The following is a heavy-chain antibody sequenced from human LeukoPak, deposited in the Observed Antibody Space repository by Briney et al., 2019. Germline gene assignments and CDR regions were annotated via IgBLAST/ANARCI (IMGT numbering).Heavy chain of an antibody. Sequence: SETLSLTCIVSGGSISSGDYSWRWIRQHPGKGLEWIGYIYNSGSTYYNPSLKRRINISVDTSKNQFSLKLSSVTAADTAVYYCARAYDTRGTYGMDVWGQGTTVTVSS. J-gene: IGHJ6*02. D-gene: IGHD3-22*01. V-gene: IGHV4-31*03. CDR2: IYNSGST. CDR1: GGSISSGDYS. CDR3: ARAYDTRGTYGMDV.